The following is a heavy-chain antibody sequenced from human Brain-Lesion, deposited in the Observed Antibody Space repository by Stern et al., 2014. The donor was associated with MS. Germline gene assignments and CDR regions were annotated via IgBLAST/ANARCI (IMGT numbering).Heavy chain of an antibody. V-gene: IGHV4-61*02. Sequence: VQLVESGPGLVKPSQTLSLSCTVSGGSISSGGYYWSWIRQPAGQGLEWIGRIFNSGRTSYHPSLHSRAPKTIKPPKDQFSLRLNPMTAADTAVYYCARGRVVPGFQYYATDVWGQGTTVIVSS. D-gene: IGHD2-2*01. CDR1: GGSISSGGYY. J-gene: IGHJ6*02. CDR3: ARGRVVPGFQYYATDV. CDR2: IFNSGRT.